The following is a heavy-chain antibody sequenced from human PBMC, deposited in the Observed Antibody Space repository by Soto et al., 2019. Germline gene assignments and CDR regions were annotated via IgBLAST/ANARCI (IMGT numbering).Heavy chain of an antibody. D-gene: IGHD2-15*01. CDR2: VNNNGVT. V-gene: IGHV4-31*03. CDR3: ARGGASSQWSDP. J-gene: IGHJ5*02. Sequence: QVQLQESGPGLVRPSQTLSLTCTVSGGSVNSGGSHWSWIRQHPGEGLEWIAFVNNNGVTNYNPSLNYRSTLSLDTSNNQFSLNLTSVTAADTAVYFCARGGASSQWSDPWGQGTLVTVSP. CDR1: GGSVNSGGSH.